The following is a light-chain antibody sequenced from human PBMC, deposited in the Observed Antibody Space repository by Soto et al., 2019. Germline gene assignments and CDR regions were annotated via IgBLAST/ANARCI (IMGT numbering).Light chain of an antibody. CDR2: GIS. J-gene: IGKJ1*01. CDR1: ESVGTS. V-gene: IGKV3-15*01. CDR3: QQYYLWPPWT. Sequence: EIVLTQSPDTVSVSPGERATLSCRASESVGTSLAWYQQKPGQAPRRLIHGISTRATGTPMRFSGGGSGTEFTLTISSLQSDDFAIYYCQQYYLWPPWTFGPGTTVEIK.